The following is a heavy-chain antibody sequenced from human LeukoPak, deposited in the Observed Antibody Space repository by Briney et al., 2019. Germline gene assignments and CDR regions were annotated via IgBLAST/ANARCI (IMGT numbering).Heavy chain of an antibody. V-gene: IGHV3-23*01. J-gene: IGHJ4*02. CDR2: IRGSGNNI. CDR3: ASPYSSGWYGLDY. Sequence: GRSLRLSCAASGFTFSSYGMHWVRQAPGRGLEWVSAIRGSGNNIYYADSVKGRFTVSRDNSKNTLYLQMNSLRAEDTAVYYCASPYSSGWYGLDYWGQGTLVTVSS. D-gene: IGHD6-19*01. CDR1: GFTFSSYG.